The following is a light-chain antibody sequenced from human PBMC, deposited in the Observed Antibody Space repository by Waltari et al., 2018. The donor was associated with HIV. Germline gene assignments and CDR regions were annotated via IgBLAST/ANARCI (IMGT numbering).Light chain of an antibody. V-gene: IGLV3-9*01. CDR2: GDS. CDR1: NIGSKS. J-gene: IGLJ3*02. CDR3: QVWDTSVV. Sequence: SYELRQALSLSVALGQTAKMTCGGRNIGSKSVNWYQQRPGLAPVLVIYGDSHRPSGIPERFSGSTSGNTATLTISGAQGADEGDYYCQVWDTSVVFGGGTKL.